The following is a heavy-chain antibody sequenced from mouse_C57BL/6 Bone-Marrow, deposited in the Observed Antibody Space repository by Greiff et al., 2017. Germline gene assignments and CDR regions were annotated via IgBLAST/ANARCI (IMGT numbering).Heavy chain of an antibody. Sequence: VKLQESGAELARPGASVKLSCKASGYTFTSYGISWVKQRTGQGLEWIGEIYPRSGNTYYNEKFKGKATLTADKSSSTAYMELRSLTSEDSAVYFCARPCGHAMDYWGQGTSGTVSS. CDR1: GYTFTSYG. V-gene: IGHV1-81*01. J-gene: IGHJ4*01. CDR3: ARPCGHAMDY. CDR2: IYPRSGNT.